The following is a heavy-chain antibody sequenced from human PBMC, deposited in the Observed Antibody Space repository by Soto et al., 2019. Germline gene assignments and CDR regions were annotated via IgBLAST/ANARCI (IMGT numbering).Heavy chain of an antibody. J-gene: IGHJ5*02. Sequence: PXETLSLTCAVSGCSISSGGYSWGWIRQPPGKGLEWIGYIYHSGSTYYNPSLKSRVTISVDRSNNQFSLKLSSVTAADTAVYYCARVVCGFTCGGELAWFDHWGQGTLVTVSS. CDR1: GCSISSGGYS. V-gene: IGHV4-30-2*01. CDR3: ARVVCGFTCGGELAWFDH. D-gene: IGHD2-21*01. CDR2: IYHSGST.